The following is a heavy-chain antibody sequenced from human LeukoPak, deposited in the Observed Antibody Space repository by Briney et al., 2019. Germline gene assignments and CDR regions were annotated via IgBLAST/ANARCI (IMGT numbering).Heavy chain of an antibody. CDR3: ARGHYDSNGYYSDYFDS. CDR1: GGSISSSSYY. CDR2: IYYSGST. D-gene: IGHD3-22*01. J-gene: IGHJ4*02. Sequence: PSETLSLTCTVSGGSISSSSYYWGWIRQPPGKGLEWIGAIYYSGSTNYNPSLMSRVTISVDKSKSQFSLKMNSVTAADTAIYFCARGHYDSNGYYSDYFDSWSQGTLVTVSS. V-gene: IGHV4-39*07.